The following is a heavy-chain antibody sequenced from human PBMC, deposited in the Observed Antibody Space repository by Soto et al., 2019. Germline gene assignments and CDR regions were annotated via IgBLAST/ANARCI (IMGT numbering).Heavy chain of an antibody. CDR2: ISAYNGNT. CDR1: GYTFTSYG. J-gene: IGHJ4*02. CDR3: ASTGHDYHGQPGFDY. D-gene: IGHD4-17*01. V-gene: IGHV1-18*04. Sequence: ASVKVSCKASGYTFTSYGISWVRQAPGQGLEWMGWISAYNGNTNYEQKLQGRVTMTTDTSTSTAYMELRSLRSDDTAVYYCASTGHDYHGQPGFDYWRQGSLVTVGS.